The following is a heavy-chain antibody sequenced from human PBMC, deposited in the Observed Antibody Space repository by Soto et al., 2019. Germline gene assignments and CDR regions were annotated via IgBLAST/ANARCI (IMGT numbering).Heavy chain of an antibody. J-gene: IGHJ3*02. Sequence: GGSLRLSCVASGFTFNTYAMSWVRQAPGKGLEWVSALSPSGGETYYADSVKGRFTISRDNSMNALYLQMNSLRVEDTAVYYCAHPRGYGVFDAYDIWGQGTMVTVSS. CDR2: LSPSGGET. CDR3: AHPRGYGVFDAYDI. D-gene: IGHD4-17*01. V-gene: IGHV3-23*01. CDR1: GFTFNTYA.